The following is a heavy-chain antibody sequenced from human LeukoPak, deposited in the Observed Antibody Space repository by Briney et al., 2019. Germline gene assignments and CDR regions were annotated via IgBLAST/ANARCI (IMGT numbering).Heavy chain of an antibody. Sequence: SETLSLTCTVSGGSVSSYFWSWIRQPPGEGLEWIGYSFYSGSTNYNPSLKSRVTISVDTSKNQFSLKLTSVTAADTAVYYCARATSTAWFDYWGQGTLVAVPS. CDR3: ARATSTAWFDY. V-gene: IGHV4-59*02. CDR2: SFYSGST. J-gene: IGHJ4*02. CDR1: GGSVSSYF. D-gene: IGHD2-21*02.